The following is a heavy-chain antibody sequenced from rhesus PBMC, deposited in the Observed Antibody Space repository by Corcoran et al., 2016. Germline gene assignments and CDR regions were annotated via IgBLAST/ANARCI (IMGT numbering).Heavy chain of an antibody. CDR2: INSGSGSS. CDR1: GYSISSGYG. V-gene: IGHV4-127*01. D-gene: IGHD1-44*01. J-gene: IGHJ4*01. Sequence: QVQLQESGPGLVKPSEILSLTCAVSGYSISSGYGWGWIRQPPGKGLEWIGQINSGSGSSDYDRSLKRRVTVSRATSQNQFSMKLSSETGADTAVCYCARVQGSGLDYWGQGVLVTVSS. CDR3: ARVQGSGLDY.